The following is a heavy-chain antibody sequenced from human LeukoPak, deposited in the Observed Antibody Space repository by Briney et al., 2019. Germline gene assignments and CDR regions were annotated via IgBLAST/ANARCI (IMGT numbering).Heavy chain of an antibody. CDR2: VNHGGAT. CDR3: ARGRENNYGGSGYAFGRYFDY. D-gene: IGHD3-22*01. J-gene: IGHJ4*02. CDR1: GGSLSGYF. Sequence: PSETLSLTCGVSGGSLSGYFWNWIRQPPGKGLEYIGEVNHGGATIVNPSLQSRVTISIDTTRNQFSLRLSSVTAADTAVYYCARGRENNYGGSGYAFGRYFDYWGQGTLVTVSS. V-gene: IGHV4-34*01.